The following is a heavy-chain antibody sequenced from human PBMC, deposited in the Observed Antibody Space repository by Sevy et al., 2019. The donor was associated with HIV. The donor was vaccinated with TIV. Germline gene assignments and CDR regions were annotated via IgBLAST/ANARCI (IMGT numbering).Heavy chain of an antibody. J-gene: IGHJ6*03. CDR3: ARHSPLLLDKDYYYYYYMDV. D-gene: IGHD3-3*01. Sequence: SETLSLTCTVSGGSISSYYWSWIRLPPGKGLEWIGSRYYSGSTNDNPSLKSRVTISVDTSKNQLSLKLSSVTAADTAVYYCARHSPLLLDKDYYYYYYMDVWGKGTTVTVS. V-gene: IGHV4-59*08. CDR2: RYYSGST. CDR1: GGSISSYY.